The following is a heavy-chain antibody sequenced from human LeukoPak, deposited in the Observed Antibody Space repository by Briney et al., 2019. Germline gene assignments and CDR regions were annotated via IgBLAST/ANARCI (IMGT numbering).Heavy chain of an antibody. D-gene: IGHD4-17*01. V-gene: IGHV3-30-3*01. Sequence: GGSLRLSCAASGFTFSIYAMHWVRQAPGKGLEWVAVISYDGSNKYCADSVKGRFTISRDNSKNTLYLQMNSLRAEDTAVYYCARDLNTVTTGVLDFDYWGQGTLVTVSS. CDR1: GFTFSIYA. CDR2: ISYDGSNK. CDR3: ARDLNTVTTGVLDFDY. J-gene: IGHJ4*02.